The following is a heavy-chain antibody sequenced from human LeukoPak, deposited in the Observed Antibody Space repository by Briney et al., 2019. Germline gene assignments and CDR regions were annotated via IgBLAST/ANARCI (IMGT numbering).Heavy chain of an antibody. V-gene: IGHV4-39*01. D-gene: IGHD6-19*01. CDR3: VRQSGWYIAS. J-gene: IGHJ5*02. CDR1: GGSISSSSYY. Sequence: SETLSLTCIVSGGSISSSSYYWGWIRQPPGKGLEWIGTIYYSGTTYYNPSLKSRVTMSVDTSKNQFSLRLSSVTATDTAVYYCVRQSGWYIASWGQGTLVTVSS. CDR2: IYYSGTT.